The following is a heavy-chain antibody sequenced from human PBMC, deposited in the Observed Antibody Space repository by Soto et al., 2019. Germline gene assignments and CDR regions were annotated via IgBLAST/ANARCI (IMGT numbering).Heavy chain of an antibody. CDR3: ARGVHYDSSSYYYFY. CDR2: IIPIFGKA. Sequence: SVKVSCKASGGTFSSYAIDWVRQAPGQGLEWMGGIIPIFGKANYAQKFQGRITITADESTSTAYMELRSLRSEDTAVYYCARGVHYDSSSYYYFYWGQGTLVTVSA. D-gene: IGHD3-22*01. V-gene: IGHV1-69*13. J-gene: IGHJ4*02. CDR1: GGTFSSYA.